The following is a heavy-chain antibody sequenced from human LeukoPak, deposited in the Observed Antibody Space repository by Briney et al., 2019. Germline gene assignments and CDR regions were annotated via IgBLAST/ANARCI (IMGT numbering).Heavy chain of an antibody. Sequence: PSETLSLTCTVSGGSISSYCWSWIRQPAGKGLEWIGRIYTSGSTNYNPSLKSRVTMSVDTSKNQFSLKLSSVTAADTAVYYCASGTTVTNFAYWGQGTLVTVSS. V-gene: IGHV4-4*07. D-gene: IGHD4-17*01. CDR3: ASGTTVTNFAY. CDR2: IYTSGST. J-gene: IGHJ4*02. CDR1: GGSISSYC.